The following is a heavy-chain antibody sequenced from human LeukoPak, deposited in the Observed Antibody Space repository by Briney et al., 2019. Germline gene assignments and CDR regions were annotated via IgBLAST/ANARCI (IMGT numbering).Heavy chain of an antibody. D-gene: IGHD3-3*01. Sequence: GGSLRLSCAASGFTFSSYAMHWVRQAPGKGLEWVAVISYDGSNKYYANSGKGRFTISRDNSKNTLYLQMNSLRAEDTAVYYCARDVLYVFQRMDVWGQGTTVTVSS. CDR2: ISYDGSNK. CDR3: ARDVLYVFQRMDV. V-gene: IGHV3-30-3*01. J-gene: IGHJ6*02. CDR1: GFTFSSYA.